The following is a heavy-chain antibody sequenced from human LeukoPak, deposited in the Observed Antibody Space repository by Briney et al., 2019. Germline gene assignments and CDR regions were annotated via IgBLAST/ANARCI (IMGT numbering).Heavy chain of an antibody. CDR2: IKQDGSEK. CDR3: ARVHPGAGFDFDY. CDR1: GFTFSSYW. V-gene: IGHV3-7*01. J-gene: IGHJ4*02. D-gene: IGHD3-10*01. Sequence: GGSLRLSCAASGFTFSSYWMSWVRQAPGKGLEWVANIKQDGSEKYYVDSVKGRFTISRDNAKNSLYLQMNSLRAEDTAVYYCARVHPGAGFDFDYWGQGTLVTVSS.